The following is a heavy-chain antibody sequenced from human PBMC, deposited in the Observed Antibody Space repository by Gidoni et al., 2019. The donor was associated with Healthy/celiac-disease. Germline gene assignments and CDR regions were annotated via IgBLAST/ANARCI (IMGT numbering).Heavy chain of an antibody. CDR3: ARERKDITMIVVVINWFDP. CDR1: GGTFSSYT. J-gene: IGHJ5*02. CDR2: IIPIRGIA. Sequence: QVQLVQSGAEVQKPGSSVKVSCKASGGTFSSYTIIWVRQAPGQALEWMGRIIPIRGIANYAQKFQGRVTMTADKSTSTAYMELSSLRSEDTAVYYCARERKDITMIVVVINWFDPWGQGTLVTVSS. D-gene: IGHD3-22*01. V-gene: IGHV1-69*08.